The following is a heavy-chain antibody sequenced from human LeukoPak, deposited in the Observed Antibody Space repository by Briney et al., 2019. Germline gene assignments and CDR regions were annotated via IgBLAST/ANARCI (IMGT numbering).Heavy chain of an antibody. D-gene: IGHD3-3*01. CDR1: GESISSGNYY. J-gene: IGHJ6*02. V-gene: IGHV4-61*02. Sequence: SETLSLTCNVSGESISSGNYYWTWLRQPAGKGLEWIGRIHSSGFANYNRSLKSRVTISRDTSKNQLSLKVSSVTAADTAVYFCVSSRVATPPYNYGMDVWGQGTTVVVSS. CDR3: VSSRVATPPYNYGMDV. CDR2: IHSSGFA.